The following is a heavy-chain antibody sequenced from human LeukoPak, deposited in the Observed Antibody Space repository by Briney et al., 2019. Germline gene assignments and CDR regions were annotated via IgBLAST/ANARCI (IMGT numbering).Heavy chain of an antibody. V-gene: IGHV4-59*01. CDR2: IYYSGST. D-gene: IGHD2-15*01. J-gene: IGHJ6*02. CDR3: ARDSNGGGYCSGGNCYDV. CDR1: GVSISTYY. Sequence: SETLSLTCTVSGVSISTYYWSWIRQAPGKGLEWIGYIYYSGSTNYNPSLKSRVTISVDTSKNQFSLRLNSVTAADTAVYYCARDSNGGGYCSGGNCYDVWGQGTTVTVSS.